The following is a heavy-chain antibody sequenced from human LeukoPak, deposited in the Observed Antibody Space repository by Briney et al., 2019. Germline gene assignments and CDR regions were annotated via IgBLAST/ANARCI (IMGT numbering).Heavy chain of an antibody. D-gene: IGHD3-22*01. CDR2: INSDGSST. V-gene: IGHV3-74*01. CDR1: GFTFSSYW. CDR3: ARDSGDSSGYYYGDDAFDI. J-gene: IGHJ3*02. Sequence: GGSLRLSCAASGFTFSSYWMHWVRQAPGKGLVWVSRINSDGSSTSYADSVKGRFTISRDNAKNTLYLQMNSLRAEDTAVYYCARDSGDSSGYYYGDDAFDIWGQGTMVTVSS.